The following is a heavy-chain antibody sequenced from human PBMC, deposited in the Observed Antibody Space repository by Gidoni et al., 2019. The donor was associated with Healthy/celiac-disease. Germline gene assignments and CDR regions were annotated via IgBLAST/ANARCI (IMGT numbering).Heavy chain of an antibody. CDR1: GFTFSSYE. V-gene: IGHV3-48*03. CDR3: ARGQTYYDFWTGYGAAFEI. Sequence: GFTFSSYEVNWVRQAPGKGLEGVSYISSIGSTRYAADSVKGRFTIARDNAKNALYLQMHSLRVEDTVAYYCARGQTYYDFWTGYGAAFEIWGQGTMVTVSS. CDR2: ISSIGSTR. D-gene: IGHD3-3*01. J-gene: IGHJ3*02.